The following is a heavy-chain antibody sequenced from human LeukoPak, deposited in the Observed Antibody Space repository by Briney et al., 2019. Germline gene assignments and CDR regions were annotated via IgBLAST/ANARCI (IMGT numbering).Heavy chain of an antibody. CDR1: GFTFSSFW. CDR3: AREWKKTGAFDY. D-gene: IGHD1-1*01. V-gene: IGHV3-74*01. CDR2: INTDGSST. J-gene: IGHJ4*02. Sequence: GGSLRLSCAASGFTFSSFWMHWVRQAPGKGLVWVSFINTDGSSTTYADSVKGRFTVSRDNAKNTLYLQMSGLRAEDTAVYYCAREWKKTGAFDYWGRGTLVTVSS.